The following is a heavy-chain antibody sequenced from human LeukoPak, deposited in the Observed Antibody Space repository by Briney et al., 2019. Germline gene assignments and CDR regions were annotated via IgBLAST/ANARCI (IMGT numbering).Heavy chain of an antibody. V-gene: IGHV3-30*03. Sequence: QPERSLTLSCAASGFTFSSYGMHWVRQAPGKGLEWVAVISYDGSNKYYADSVKGRFTISRDNSKNTLYLQMNSLRAEDTAVYYCATREYSSSWSLYYYYYGMDVWGQGTTVTVSS. J-gene: IGHJ6*02. CDR3: ATREYSSSWSLYYYYYGMDV. D-gene: IGHD6-13*01. CDR1: GFTFSSYG. CDR2: ISYDGSNK.